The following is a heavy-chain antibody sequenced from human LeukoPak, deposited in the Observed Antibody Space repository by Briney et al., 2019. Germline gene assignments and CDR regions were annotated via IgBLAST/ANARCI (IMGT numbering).Heavy chain of an antibody. CDR2: ISGSGGST. CDR3: AKDHRKTNMVRGVILFDR. D-gene: IGHD3-10*01. Sequence: GGSLRLSCAASGFTFSNYAMSWVRQAPGKGLEWGSAISGSGGSTYYADSVKGRFTISRDNSKNTLFLQMNSLRAEDTAVYYCAKDHRKTNMVRGVILFDRWGQGTLVTVSS. J-gene: IGHJ5*02. CDR1: GFTFSNYA. V-gene: IGHV3-23*01.